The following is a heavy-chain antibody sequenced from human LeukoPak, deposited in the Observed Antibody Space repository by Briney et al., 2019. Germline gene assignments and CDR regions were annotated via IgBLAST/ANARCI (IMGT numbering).Heavy chain of an antibody. J-gene: IGHJ4*02. D-gene: IGHD3-9*01. V-gene: IGHV3-43D*03. CDR3: AKGGDILTGTYYFDH. CDR2: ISWDGGST. CDR1: GFTFDDYA. Sequence: GGSLRLSCAASGFTFDDYAMHWVRQAPGKGLEWVSLISWDGGSTYYADSVKGRFTISRDNSKNSLYLQMNSLRAEDTALYYCAKGGDILTGTYYFDHWGQGTLVTVSS.